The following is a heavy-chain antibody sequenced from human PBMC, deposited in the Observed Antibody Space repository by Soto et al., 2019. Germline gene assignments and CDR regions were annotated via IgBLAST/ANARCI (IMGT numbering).Heavy chain of an antibody. J-gene: IGHJ4*02. Sequence: QVQLVESGGDLVKPGGSLRLSCADSGFPFSDYYMSWIRQAPGKGLEWVSSIGGSSSYTNNADSVKGRFTISRDNAKNSLYLQMNSLRAEDTAVYYCARTRPTGYYNYWGQGTLVTVSA. CDR3: ARTRPTGYYNY. CDR1: GFPFSDYY. D-gene: IGHD3-9*01. V-gene: IGHV3-11*05. CDR2: IGGSSSYT.